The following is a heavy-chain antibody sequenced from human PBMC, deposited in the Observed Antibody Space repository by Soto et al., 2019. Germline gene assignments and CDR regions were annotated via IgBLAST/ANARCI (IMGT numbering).Heavy chain of an antibody. Sequence: QITLKESSPTLVKPTQTLTLTCSFSGFSLYSGGVGVGWIRQPPRKALEWLALLYWDETRRYNPSLRNTLTIAKDTSENLVVLTMTDMGPVDTVTYFCAHYTTNTYFDVWGKGTTVTVSS. J-gene: IGHJ6*04. V-gene: IGHV2-5*02. CDR2: LYWDETR. CDR1: GFSLYSGGVG. CDR3: AHYTTNTYFDV. D-gene: IGHD1-1*01.